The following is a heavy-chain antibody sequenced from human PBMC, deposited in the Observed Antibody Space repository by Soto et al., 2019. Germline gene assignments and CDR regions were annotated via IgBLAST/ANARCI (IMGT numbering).Heavy chain of an antibody. D-gene: IGHD3-10*01. Sequence: SETLSLTCTVSGDSIRSYYWTWIRLPPGKGLEWIGYIYYSGSTNYNPSLKSRVTISIDTSKNQFSLKLSSVTAADTAVYYCARGLSIRGVIITYSWFDPWGQGILVTVSS. J-gene: IGHJ5*02. CDR1: GDSIRSYY. CDR3: ARGLSIRGVIITYSWFDP. V-gene: IGHV4-59*01. CDR2: IYYSGST.